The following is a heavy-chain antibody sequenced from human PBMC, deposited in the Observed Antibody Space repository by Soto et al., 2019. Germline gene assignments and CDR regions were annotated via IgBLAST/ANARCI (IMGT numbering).Heavy chain of an antibody. CDR1: GDSITGDNW. V-gene: IGHV4-4*02. CDR3: ATQGFYRMGV. Sequence: QVQLQESGPGLVQPSGTLSLTCAVSGDSITGDNWWSWVRQPPGKGLEWIGEIHHSGATNYNPSLKSRVPISVDKYKKQFSLKLNSVPAAAAAMFYCATQGFYRMGVWGRGTTVTVSS. CDR2: IHHSGAT. J-gene: IGHJ6*02.